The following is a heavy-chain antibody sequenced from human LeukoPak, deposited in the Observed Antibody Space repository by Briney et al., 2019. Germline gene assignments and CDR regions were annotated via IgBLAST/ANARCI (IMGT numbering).Heavy chain of an antibody. CDR2: ISYDGSNK. Sequence: PGGSLRLSCAASGFTFSSYGMHWVRQAPGKGLEWVAVISYDGSNKYYADSVKGRFTISRDNAKNSLYLQMNSLRAEDTAVYYCARDLNSGRGLALDYWGQGTLVTVSS. D-gene: IGHD1-26*01. CDR1: GFTFSSYG. V-gene: IGHV3-30*03. J-gene: IGHJ4*02. CDR3: ARDLNSGRGLALDY.